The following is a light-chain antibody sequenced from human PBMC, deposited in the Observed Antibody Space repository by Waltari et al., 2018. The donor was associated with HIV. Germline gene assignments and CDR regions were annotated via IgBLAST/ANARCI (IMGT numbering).Light chain of an antibody. V-gene: IGKV3-15*01. Sequence: IQSPDSLSLSPGDRASLSCRASQSVDDHNLAWYRQVRGQPPRLLIYEAATRPTGIPARFSGSGSGTEFTLTISSLQSEDFATYFCQQYDSGPRGITFGQGTMLEIK. CDR1: QSVDDHN. CDR3: QQYDSGPRGIT. J-gene: IGKJ2*01. CDR2: EAA.